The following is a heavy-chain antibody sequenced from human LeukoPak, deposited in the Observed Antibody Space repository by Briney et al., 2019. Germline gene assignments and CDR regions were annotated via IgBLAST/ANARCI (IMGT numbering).Heavy chain of an antibody. D-gene: IGHD4-11*01. J-gene: IGHJ4*02. CDR2: IIPILGIA. CDR1: GGTFSSYA. Sequence: SVKVSCKASGGTFSSYAISWVRQAPGQGLEWMGRIIPILGIANYAQKFQGRVTITADKSTSTAYMELSRLRSEDTAVYYCASHDTVTTSISFRYWGQGTLVTVSS. V-gene: IGHV1-69*04. CDR3: ASHDTVTTSISFRY.